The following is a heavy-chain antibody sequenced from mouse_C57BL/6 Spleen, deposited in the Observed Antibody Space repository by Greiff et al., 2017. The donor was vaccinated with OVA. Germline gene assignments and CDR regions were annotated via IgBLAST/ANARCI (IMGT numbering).Heavy chain of an antibody. V-gene: IGHV5-17*01. Sequence: EVKLVESGGGLVKPGGSLKLSCAASGFTFSDYGMHWVRQAPEKGLEWVAYISSGSSTIYYADTVKGRFTISRDNAKNTLFLQMTSLRSEDTAMYYCARGKTAQATAWFAYWGQGTLVTVSA. CDR2: ISSGSSTI. CDR3: ARGKTAQATAWFAY. CDR1: GFTFSDYG. D-gene: IGHD3-2*02. J-gene: IGHJ3*01.